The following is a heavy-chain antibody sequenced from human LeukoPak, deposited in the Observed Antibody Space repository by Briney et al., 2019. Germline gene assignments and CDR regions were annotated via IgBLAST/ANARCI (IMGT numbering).Heavy chain of an antibody. V-gene: IGHV4-59*01. D-gene: IGHD3-22*01. CDR3: ARGIYDRSGFSYYYYHMDV. J-gene: IGHJ6*03. CDR2: IYYRGNT. Sequence: PSETLSLTCFVSGGSISSYYWSWIRQPPGKGLEWIGYIYYRGNTNYNTSLKSRVTISLGTSKNQFSLRLSSVTAADTAVYHCARGIYDRSGFSYYYYHMDVWGKGTTVTVSS. CDR1: GGSISSYY.